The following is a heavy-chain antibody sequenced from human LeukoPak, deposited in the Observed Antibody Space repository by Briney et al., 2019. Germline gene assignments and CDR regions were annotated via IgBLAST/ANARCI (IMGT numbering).Heavy chain of an antibody. CDR2: ISNNGST. D-gene: IGHD6-13*01. CDR3: ARGDAAAGTRHFYYGMDV. J-gene: IGHJ6*02. CDR1: GGSISISY. V-gene: IGHV4-59*01. Sequence: PSETLSLTCTVSGGSISISYWSWIRQPPGKGLEWIGYISNNGSTYYSPTLKSRVTISVDTSKSQFSLKLTSVTAADTAVYFCARGDAAAGTRHFYYGMDVWGQGTTVTVSS.